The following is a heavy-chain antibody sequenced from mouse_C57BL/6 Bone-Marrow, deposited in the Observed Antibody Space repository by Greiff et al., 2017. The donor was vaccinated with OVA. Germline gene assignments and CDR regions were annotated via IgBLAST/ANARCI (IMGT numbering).Heavy chain of an antibody. D-gene: IGHD3-3*01. CDR2: IHPNSGST. V-gene: IGHV1-64*01. CDR1: GYAFTSYW. Sequence: VKLQESGAELVKPGASVKLSCKASGYAFTSYWMHWVKQRPGQGLEWIGMIHPNSGSTNYNEKFKSKATLTVDKSSSTAYMQLSSLTSEDSAVYYCATDSLFDYWGQGTTLTVSS. CDR3: ATDSLFDY. J-gene: IGHJ2*01.